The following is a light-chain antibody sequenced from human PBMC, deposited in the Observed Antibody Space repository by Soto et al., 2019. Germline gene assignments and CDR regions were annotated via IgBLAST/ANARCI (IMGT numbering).Light chain of an antibody. CDR2: KAS. Sequence: DIQMTQSPSTLPGSVGDSVTITGRPSQTISSWLAWYEQKPGKAHKLLIYKASTLKSGVPSRFGGIGSGTEFTLTISSLQPDDLPTYYCQHYKSYSEALGQGTKV. V-gene: IGKV1-5*03. CDR1: QTISSW. CDR3: QHYKSYSEA. J-gene: IGKJ1*01.